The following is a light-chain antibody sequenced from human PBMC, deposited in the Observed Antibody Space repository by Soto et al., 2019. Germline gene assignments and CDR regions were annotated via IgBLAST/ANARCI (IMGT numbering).Light chain of an antibody. CDR3: QQYDYLP. J-gene: IGKJ4*01. CDR2: GAS. V-gene: IGKV1-33*01. CDR1: HGISNS. Sequence: DIQMTQSPSSLSASVGDTVTITCQASHGISNSLNWCQQKPGKAPNLLICGASNLETGFPSRFRGSGSWTDFTFTNSSLQPEDIAAYYCQQYDYLPVGGGTEVEIK.